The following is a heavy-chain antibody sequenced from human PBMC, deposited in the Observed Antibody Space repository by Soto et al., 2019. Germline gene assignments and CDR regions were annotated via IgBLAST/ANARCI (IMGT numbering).Heavy chain of an antibody. Sequence: ASVKVSCKVSGYTLTELSMHWVRQAPGKGLEWMGGFDPEDGETIYAQKFQGRVTMTEDTSTDTAYMELSSLRSEDTAVYYCAVYCTNGVCYRVFDYWGQGNLVTVSS. CDR3: AVYCTNGVCYRVFDY. CDR1: GYTLTELS. J-gene: IGHJ4*02. V-gene: IGHV1-24*01. D-gene: IGHD2-8*01. CDR2: FDPEDGET.